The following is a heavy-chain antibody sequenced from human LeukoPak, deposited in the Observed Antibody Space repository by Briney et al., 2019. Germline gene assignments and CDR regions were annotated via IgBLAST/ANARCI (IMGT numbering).Heavy chain of an antibody. Sequence: GGSLRLSCAASGFTFSSYDMHWVRQATGKGLEWVSAIGTAGDTYYPGSVKGRFTISRENAKNSLYLQMNSLRAGDTAVYYCARGGSGWSGGYYFDYWGQGTLVTVSS. J-gene: IGHJ4*02. D-gene: IGHD6-19*01. CDR2: IGTAGDT. V-gene: IGHV3-13*01. CDR3: ARGGSGWSGGYYFDY. CDR1: GFTFSSYD.